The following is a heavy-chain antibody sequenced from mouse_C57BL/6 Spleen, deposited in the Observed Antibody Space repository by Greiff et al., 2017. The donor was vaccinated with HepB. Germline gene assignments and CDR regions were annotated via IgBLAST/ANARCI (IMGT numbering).Heavy chain of an antibody. J-gene: IGHJ3*01. V-gene: IGHV7-3*01. CDR3: ARASFFAY. D-gene: IGHD6-1*01. CDR2: IRNKANGYTT. Sequence: EVNLVESGGGLVQPGGSLSLSCAASGFTFADYYMSWVRQPPGKALEWLGFIRNKANGYTTEYSASVKGRFTISRDNSQSILYLQMNALRAEDSATYYCARASFFAYWGQGTLVTVSA. CDR1: GFTFADYY.